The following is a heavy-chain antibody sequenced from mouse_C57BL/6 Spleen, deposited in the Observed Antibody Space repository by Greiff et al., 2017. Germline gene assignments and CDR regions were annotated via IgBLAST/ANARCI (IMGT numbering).Heavy chain of an antibody. CDR2: INPSSGYT. Sequence: QVQLKESGAELAKPGASVKLSCKASGYTFTSYWMHWVKQRPGQGLEWIGYINPSSGYTKYNQKFKDKATLTADKSSSTAYMQLSSLTYEDSAVYYCARGGPTYYSNFHAMDYWGQGTSVTVSS. CDR3: ARGGPTYYSNFHAMDY. D-gene: IGHD2-5*01. V-gene: IGHV1-7*01. J-gene: IGHJ4*01. CDR1: GYTFTSYW.